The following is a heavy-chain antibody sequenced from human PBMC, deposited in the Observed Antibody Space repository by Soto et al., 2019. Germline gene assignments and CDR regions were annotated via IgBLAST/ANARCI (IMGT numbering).Heavy chain of an antibody. Sequence: EVQLLESGGGLVQPGGSLRLSCTASGFTFSNYAMGWVRQAPGKGLEWVSVISGGADDTHYADSVKGRFTISRDNSKNTLYVQMDSLRAEDMAVYYCAKAINDYYAPLDYWGQGMRVTVSS. J-gene: IGHJ4*02. CDR3: AKAINDYYAPLDY. V-gene: IGHV3-23*01. D-gene: IGHD3-3*01. CDR2: ISGGADDT. CDR1: GFTFSNYA.